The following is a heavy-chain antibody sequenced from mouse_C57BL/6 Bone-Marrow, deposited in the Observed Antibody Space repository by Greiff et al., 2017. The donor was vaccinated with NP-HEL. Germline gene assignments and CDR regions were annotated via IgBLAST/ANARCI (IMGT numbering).Heavy chain of an antibody. J-gene: IGHJ1*03. CDR1: GFTFSSYT. CDR3: ARLAPGNYGDWYFDV. V-gene: IGHV5-9*01. Sequence: EVQLVESGGGLVKPGGSLKLSCAASGFTFSSYTMSWVRQTPEKRLEWVATISGGGGNTYYPDSVKGRFTISRDNAKNTLYLQMSSLRSEDTALYYCARLAPGNYGDWYFDVWGTGTTVTVSS. D-gene: IGHD2-1*01. CDR2: ISGGGGNT.